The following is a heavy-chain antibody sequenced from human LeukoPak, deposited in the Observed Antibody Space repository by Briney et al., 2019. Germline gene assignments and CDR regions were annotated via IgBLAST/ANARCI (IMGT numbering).Heavy chain of an antibody. J-gene: IGHJ3*02. Sequence: GGSLRLSCAASGFTFSSYGMHWVRQAPGKGLEWVAFIRYDGSNKYYADSVKGRFIISRDNFKNTLYLQMNSLRAEDTAVYYCAKHDRWGDGFDIWGQGTMVTVSS. CDR3: AKHDRWGDGFDI. CDR1: GFTFSSYG. CDR2: IRYDGSNK. V-gene: IGHV3-30*02. D-gene: IGHD5-24*01.